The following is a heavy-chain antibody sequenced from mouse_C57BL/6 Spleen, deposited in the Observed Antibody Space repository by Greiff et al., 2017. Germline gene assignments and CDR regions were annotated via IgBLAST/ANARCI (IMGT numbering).Heavy chain of an antibody. J-gene: IGHJ4*01. V-gene: IGHV1-47*01. CDR2: FHPYNDDT. CDR1: GYTFTTYP. Sequence: VQLQQSGAELVKPGASVKMSCKASGYTFTTYPIEWMKQNHGKSLEWIGNFHPYNDDTKYNAKFKGKATLTVEKSYSTVYLELSRLTSDDSAVYYCATSHSNYVGYYAMDYWGQGTSVTVSS. D-gene: IGHD2-5*01. CDR3: ATSHSNYVGYYAMDY.